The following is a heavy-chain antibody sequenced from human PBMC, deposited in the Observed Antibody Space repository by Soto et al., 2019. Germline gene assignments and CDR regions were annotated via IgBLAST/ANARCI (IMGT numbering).Heavy chain of an antibody. V-gene: IGHV3-48*01. CDR3: AREEGLLWTNFDY. D-gene: IGHD2-2*01. CDR2: ISSSSSTI. J-gene: IGHJ4*02. CDR1: GFTFSSYS. Sequence: GGSLRLSCAASGFTFSSYSMNWVRQAPGKGLEWVSYISSSSSTIYYADSVKGRFTISRDNAKNSLYLQMNSLRAEDTAVYYCAREEGLLWTNFDYWGQGTLVTVSS.